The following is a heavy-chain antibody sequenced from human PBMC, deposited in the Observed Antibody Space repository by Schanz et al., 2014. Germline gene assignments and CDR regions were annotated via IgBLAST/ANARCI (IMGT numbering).Heavy chain of an antibody. D-gene: IGHD3-3*02. J-gene: IGHJ6*02. CDR1: GRTFIVYH. Sequence: QVQLVQSGAEVKKPGASMKVSCKASGRTFIVYHVLHWVRQAPGQGLEWMGRMSPNSGASHSAHKFQGSVPMTGDSSISTANMELSRLRSDDTAGYYCARENKDYDSILNKFFHYGLDLWGQGTTVTVSS. V-gene: IGHV1-2*06. CDR3: ARENKDYDSILNKFFHYGLDL. CDR2: MSPNSGAS.